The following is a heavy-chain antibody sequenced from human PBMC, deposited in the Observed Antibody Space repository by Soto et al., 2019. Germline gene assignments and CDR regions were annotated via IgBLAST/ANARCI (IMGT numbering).Heavy chain of an antibody. D-gene: IGHD3-10*01. V-gene: IGHV4-31*03. CDR3: ARDRGGIDY. CDR2: IYYSGST. CDR1: GGSISSGGYY. J-gene: IGHJ4*02. Sequence: SETLSLTCTVSGGSISSGGYYWSWIRQHPGKGLEWIGYIYYSGSTYYNPSLKSRVTISVDTSKNQFSLKLSSVTAEEKAVYYCARDRGGIDYWGQGTLVTVSS.